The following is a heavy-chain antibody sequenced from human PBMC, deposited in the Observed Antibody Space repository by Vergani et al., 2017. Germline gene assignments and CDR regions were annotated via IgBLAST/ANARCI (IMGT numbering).Heavy chain of an antibody. J-gene: IGHJ4*02. CDR2: IKQDGSEK. D-gene: IGHD3-3*01. CDR3: AREFHDFWSGYFYFDY. V-gene: IGHV3-7*01. Sequence: EVQLVESGGGLVQPGGSLRLSCAASGFTFSNYWMSWVRQAPGKGLEWVANIKQDGSEKYFVDSVKGRFTISRDNAKNSLYLQVNGLRAEDTAVYYCAREFHDFWSGYFYFDYWGQGTLVTVSS. CDR1: GFTFSNYW.